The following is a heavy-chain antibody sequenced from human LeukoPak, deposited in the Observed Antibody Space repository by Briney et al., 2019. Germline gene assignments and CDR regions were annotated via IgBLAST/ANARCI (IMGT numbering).Heavy chain of an antibody. D-gene: IGHD4-17*01. J-gene: IGHJ4*02. V-gene: IGHV1-69*04. CDR3: ARVGSPVTTVDY. Sequence: SVKVSCTASGGTFSSYAISWVRQAPGQGLEWMGRIIPILGIANYAQKFQGRVTITADKSTSTAYMELSSLRSEDTAVYYCARVGSPVTTVDYWGQGTLVTVSS. CDR2: IIPILGIA. CDR1: GGTFSSYA.